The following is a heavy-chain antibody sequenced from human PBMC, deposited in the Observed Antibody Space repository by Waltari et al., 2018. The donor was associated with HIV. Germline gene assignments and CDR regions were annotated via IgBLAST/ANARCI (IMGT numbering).Heavy chain of an antibody. D-gene: IGHD3-16*01. CDR1: GFTCSSYA. CDR2: ISAGVVTT. Sequence: EVQLLESGGGLVQPGGSLRLSCAASGFTCSSYAMRWVRQAPGKGLEWVSAISAGVVTTYDAVSVKGRITISRDNCKNTVLLQMNSLGGEETAVYYCAGDVGGYWYFDLWGRGTRVTGSS. V-gene: IGHV3-23*01. CDR3: AGDVGGYWYFDL. J-gene: IGHJ2*01.